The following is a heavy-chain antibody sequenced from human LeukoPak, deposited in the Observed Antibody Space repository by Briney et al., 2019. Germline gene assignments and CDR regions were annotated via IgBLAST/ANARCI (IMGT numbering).Heavy chain of an antibody. J-gene: IGHJ4*02. D-gene: IGHD3-22*01. CDR3: AKVHYYDSYELDY. V-gene: IGHV3-30*18. CDR1: GFTFSSYG. CDR2: ISYDGSNK. Sequence: GGSLRLSCAASGFTFSSYGMHGVRQAPGKGLEWVAVISYDGSNKYYADSVKGRFTISRDNSKNTLYLQMNSLRAEDTAVYYCAKVHYYDSYELDYWGQGTLVTVSS.